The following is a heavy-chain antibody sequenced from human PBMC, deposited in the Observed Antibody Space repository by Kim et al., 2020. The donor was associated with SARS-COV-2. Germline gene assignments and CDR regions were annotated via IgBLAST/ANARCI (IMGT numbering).Heavy chain of an antibody. D-gene: IGHD6-19*01. V-gene: IGHV4-34*01. J-gene: IGHJ4*02. Sequence: NPSLKSRVTISVDTSKNQFSLKLSSVTAADTAVYYCAVTSIAVAGTPFDYWGQGTLVTVSS. CDR3: AVTSIAVAGTPFDY.